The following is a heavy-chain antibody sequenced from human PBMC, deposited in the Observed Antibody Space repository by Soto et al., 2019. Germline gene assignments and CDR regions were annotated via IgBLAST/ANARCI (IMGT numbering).Heavy chain of an antibody. V-gene: IGHV4-4*02. CDR2: NYRTGST. Sequence: SETLSLTCAASGGSFTSNNWWTWVRQPPGQGLEWIGENYRTGSTNYNPSLKSRVTISLDKSENQFSLKVTSLTAADTAVYYCASRDPGTSVDYWGQGTLVTVSS. J-gene: IGHJ4*02. CDR3: ASRDPGTSVDY. CDR1: GGSFTSNNW. D-gene: IGHD1-7*01.